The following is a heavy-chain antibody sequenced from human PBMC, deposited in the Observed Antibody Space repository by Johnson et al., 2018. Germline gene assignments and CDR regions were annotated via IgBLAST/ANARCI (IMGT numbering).Heavy chain of an antibody. CDR3: ARDLDLGRGWLQQATVLAEYFQH. D-gene: IGHD5-24*01. J-gene: IGHJ1*01. Sequence: QVQLQESGPGLVKPSETLSLTCTVSGGSISSSSYYWGWIRQPPGKGLEWIGSIYYSGSTYYNPSLKSRVTISVDTSKNQFSLKLSSVTAADTAVYYCARDLDLGRGWLQQATVLAEYFQHWGQGTLVTVSS. CDR2: IYYSGST. V-gene: IGHV4-39*07. CDR1: GGSISSSSYY.